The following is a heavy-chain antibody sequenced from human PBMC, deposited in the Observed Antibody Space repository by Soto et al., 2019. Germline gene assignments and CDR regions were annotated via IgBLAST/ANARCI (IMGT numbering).Heavy chain of an antibody. V-gene: IGHV1-69*06. J-gene: IGHJ6*02. CDR1: GGAFTNYS. CDR2: IIPLHNTS. Sequence: QVHLLQSGAEVKKPGSSLKVSCKVSGGAFTNYSLNWVRHSPGQGLEWLGGIIPLHNTSNYSEKFVGRLRVTSDISSSTAYMHLSGMTSGDTATYYCASWSAWNPLYYHGMDVWGQGTTVTVSS. CDR3: ASWSAWNPLYYHGMDV. D-gene: IGHD1-1*01.